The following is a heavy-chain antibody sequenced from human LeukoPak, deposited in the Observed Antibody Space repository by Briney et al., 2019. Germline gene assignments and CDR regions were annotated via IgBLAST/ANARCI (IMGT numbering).Heavy chain of an antibody. CDR3: AKQRRSLAASSDY. V-gene: IGHV3-23*01. J-gene: IGHJ4*02. CDR1: GFTFSNYA. CDR2: ISGSGDST. D-gene: IGHD6-13*01. Sequence: GGSLRLSCAASGFTFSNYAMNWVRPAPGKGLEWVSAISGSGDSTYYADPVKGRFTISRDNSKNTLYLQMYSLRADDTAVYYCAKQRRSLAASSDYWGQGTLVTVSS.